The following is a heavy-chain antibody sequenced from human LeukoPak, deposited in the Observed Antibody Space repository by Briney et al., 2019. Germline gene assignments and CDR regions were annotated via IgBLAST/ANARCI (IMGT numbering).Heavy chain of an antibody. V-gene: IGHV3-21*01. Sequence: GGSLRLSCAASGFTFSTYSMNWVRQAPGKGLEWVSSISSSSSYIYYADSVKGRFTISRDNAKNSLYLQMNSLRAEDTAVYYCARFALKTPPRDWGQGTLVTVSS. CDR2: ISSSSSYI. CDR3: ARFALKTPPRD. J-gene: IGHJ4*02. CDR1: GFTFSTYS.